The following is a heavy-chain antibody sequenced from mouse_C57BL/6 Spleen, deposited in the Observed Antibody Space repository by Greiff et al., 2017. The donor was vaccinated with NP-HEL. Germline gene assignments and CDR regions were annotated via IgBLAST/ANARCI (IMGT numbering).Heavy chain of an antibody. CDR3: AGDYSKGDWFAY. V-gene: IGHV14-3*01. Sequence: VQLKESVAELVRPGASVKLSCTASGFNIKNTYMHWVKQRPEQGLEWIGRIDPANGNTKYAPKFQGKATITADTSSNTAYLQLSSLTSEDTAIYYGAGDYSKGDWFAYWGQGTLVTVSA. J-gene: IGHJ3*01. D-gene: IGHD2-5*01. CDR2: IDPANGNT. CDR1: GFNIKNTY.